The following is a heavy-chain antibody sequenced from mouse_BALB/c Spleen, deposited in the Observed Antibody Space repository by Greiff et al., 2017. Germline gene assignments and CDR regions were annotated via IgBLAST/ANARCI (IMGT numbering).Heavy chain of an antibody. J-gene: IGHJ4*01. V-gene: IGHV5-6-3*01. CDR1: GFTFSSYG. CDR3: ARDGPGGAMDY. Sequence: EVMLVESGGGLVQPGGSLKLSCAASGFTFSSYGMSWVRQTPDKRLELVATINSNGGSTYYPDSVKSRFTISRDNAKNTLYLQMSSLKSEDTAMYYCARDGPGGAMDYWGQGTSVTVSS. CDR2: INSNGGST. D-gene: IGHD1-1*02.